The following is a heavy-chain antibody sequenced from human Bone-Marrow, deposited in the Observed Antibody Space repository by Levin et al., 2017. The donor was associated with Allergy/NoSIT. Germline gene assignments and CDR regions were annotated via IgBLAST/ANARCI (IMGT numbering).Heavy chain of an antibody. CDR2: LYSNGNT. V-gene: IGHV3-66*04. Sequence: GESLKISCAASGFTVSSNYMTWVRQAPGKGLEWVSVLYSNGNTNFADSVKGRFTISRDDSKNTLYLQMNSPRAEDTAVYYCARLAISDAFDVWGQGTMVTVSA. CDR3: ARLAISDAFDV. CDR1: GFTVSSNY. J-gene: IGHJ3*01.